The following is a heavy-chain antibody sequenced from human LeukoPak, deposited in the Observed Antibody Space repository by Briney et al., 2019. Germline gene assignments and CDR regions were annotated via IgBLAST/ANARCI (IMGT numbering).Heavy chain of an antibody. J-gene: IGHJ4*02. V-gene: IGHV4-4*07. Sequence: SLETLSLTCTASGVSISSYYWSCIRQPAGKGLEWIGRIYTSGSTNYNPSLKSRVTMSLDTSKNQFSLKLSSVTAADTSVYYCARDHYDLGYFDYWGQGTLVTVSS. D-gene: IGHD3-3*01. CDR2: IYTSGST. CDR3: ARDHYDLGYFDY. CDR1: GVSISSYY.